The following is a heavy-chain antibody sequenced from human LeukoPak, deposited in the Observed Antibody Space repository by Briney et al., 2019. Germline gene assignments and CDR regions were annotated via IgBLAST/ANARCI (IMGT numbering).Heavy chain of an antibody. Sequence: GESLKTSCKASGYTFTIYWIGWVRQIPGKGLGWRVIRYDGVADARCSPSFQGQVRISVDKSISTASLQWSSLKASDTSMYSCARRGSGWYVDYWGQGTLVTVSS. CDR2: RYDGVADA. V-gene: IGHV5-51*01. CDR1: GYTFTIYW. D-gene: IGHD6-19*01. CDR3: ARRGSGWYVDY. J-gene: IGHJ4*02.